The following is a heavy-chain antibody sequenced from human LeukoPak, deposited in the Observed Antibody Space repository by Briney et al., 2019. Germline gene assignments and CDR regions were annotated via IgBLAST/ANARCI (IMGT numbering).Heavy chain of an antibody. CDR3: AKDVERLDYFDY. CDR1: GFTFSSSA. D-gene: IGHD3-9*01. Sequence: GGSLRLSCAASGFTFSSSAMNWVRQAPGKGLEWVAVMSYDGTNKYYADSVKGRFTISRDNSKNTLYLQMNSLRAEDTAVYYCAKDVERLDYFDYWGQGTLVTVSS. J-gene: IGHJ4*02. V-gene: IGHV3-30*18. CDR2: MSYDGTNK.